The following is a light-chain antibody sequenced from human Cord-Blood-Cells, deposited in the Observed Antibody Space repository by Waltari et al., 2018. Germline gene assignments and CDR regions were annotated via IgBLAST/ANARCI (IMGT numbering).Light chain of an antibody. CDR2: EGS. Sequence: QSALTQPASVSGSPGQSITIPCTATRSAVGSYNLVSWYHQHPGKAPKLMIYEGSKRPSGVSNRFSGSKSGNTASLTISGLQAEDEADYYCCSYAGSSTFVFGTGTKVTVL. J-gene: IGLJ1*01. V-gene: IGLV2-23*03. CDR1: RSAVGSYNL. CDR3: CSYAGSSTFV.